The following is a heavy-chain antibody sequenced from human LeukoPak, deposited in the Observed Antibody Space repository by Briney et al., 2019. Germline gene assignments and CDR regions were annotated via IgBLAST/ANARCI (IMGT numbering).Heavy chain of an antibody. V-gene: IGHV1-69*06. D-gene: IGHD3-3*01. CDR2: IIPIFGTA. CDR1: GGTFSSYA. Sequence: ASVKVSCKASGGTFSSYAISWVRQAPGQGLEWMGRIIPIFGTANYAQKFQGRVTITADKSTSTAYMELRSLRSDDTAVYYCARSITIFGVVGSAGGYWGQGTLVTVSS. J-gene: IGHJ4*02. CDR3: ARSITIFGVVGSAGGY.